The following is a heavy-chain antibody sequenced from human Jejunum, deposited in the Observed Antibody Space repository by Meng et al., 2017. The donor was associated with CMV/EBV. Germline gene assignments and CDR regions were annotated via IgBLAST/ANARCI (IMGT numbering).Heavy chain of an antibody. Sequence: AAPVIPIRTFPIPWVRQAPGKGLEWLAFISSDGITQSQTDSLKGRFSLSKDNSENPVYLQMNSLRGEDTAVYYCARENDYRNYFDSWGQGTVVTVSS. CDR3: ARENDYRNYFDS. D-gene: IGHD4-11*01. CDR1: VIPIRTFP. J-gene: IGHJ4*02. V-gene: IGHV3-30-3*01. CDR2: ISSDGITQ.